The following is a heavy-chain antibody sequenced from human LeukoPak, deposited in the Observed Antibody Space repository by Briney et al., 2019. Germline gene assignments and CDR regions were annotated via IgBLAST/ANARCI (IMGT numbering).Heavy chain of an antibody. V-gene: IGHV1-2*04. Sequence: ASVKVSCKASGYTFTGYYMHWVRQAPGQGLEWMGWINPNSGGTNYAQKFQGWVTMTRDTSISTAYMELGRLRSNDTAVYYCARGRMVRYFDWLPKNYFDYWGQGTLVTVSS. CDR3: ARGRMVRYFDWLPKNYFDY. CDR2: INPNSGGT. CDR1: GYTFTGYY. D-gene: IGHD3-9*01. J-gene: IGHJ4*02.